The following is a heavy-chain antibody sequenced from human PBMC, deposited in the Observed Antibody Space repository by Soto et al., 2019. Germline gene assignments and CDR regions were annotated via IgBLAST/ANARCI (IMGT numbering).Heavy chain of an antibody. Sequence: QLQLQESGPGLVKPSETLSLTCTVSGGSISSSSYYWGWIRQPPGKGLEWIGSIYYSGSTYYNPSRKSRVTISVDTSKNHCSLQLSSVTAADTAVYYCARTPAVWFDPWGQGTLVTVSS. J-gene: IGHJ5*02. V-gene: IGHV4-39*02. CDR2: IYYSGST. CDR1: GGSISSSSYY. CDR3: ARTPAVWFDP. D-gene: IGHD6-19*01.